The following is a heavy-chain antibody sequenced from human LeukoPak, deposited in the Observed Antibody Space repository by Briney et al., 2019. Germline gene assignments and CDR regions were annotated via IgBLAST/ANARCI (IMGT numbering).Heavy chain of an antibody. J-gene: IGHJ3*02. CDR2: INHSGST. CDR1: GGSFSGYY. V-gene: IGHV4-34*01. Sequence: SETLSLTCAVYGGSFSGYYWSWIRQPPGKGLEWIGEINHSGSTNYNPSLKSRVTISVDTSKNQFSLKLSSVTAADTAVYYCAREGYDSSGWDAFDIWGQGTMVTVSS. D-gene: IGHD3-22*01. CDR3: AREGYDSSGWDAFDI.